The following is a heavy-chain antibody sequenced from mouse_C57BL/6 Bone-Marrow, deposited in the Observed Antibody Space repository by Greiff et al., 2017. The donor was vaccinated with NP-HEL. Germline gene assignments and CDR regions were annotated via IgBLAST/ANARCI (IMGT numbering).Heavy chain of an antibody. Sequence: QVQLKESGPELVKPGASVKISCKASGYAFSSSWMNWVKQRPGKGLEWIGRIYPGDGDTTYNGKFKGKATLTADKSSSTAYLQHSSLTSEDSAVYFCAPITTVVANRYFDVWGTGTTVTVSS. V-gene: IGHV1-82*01. CDR1: GYAFSSSW. J-gene: IGHJ1*03. D-gene: IGHD1-1*01. CDR2: IYPGDGDT. CDR3: APITTVVANRYFDV.